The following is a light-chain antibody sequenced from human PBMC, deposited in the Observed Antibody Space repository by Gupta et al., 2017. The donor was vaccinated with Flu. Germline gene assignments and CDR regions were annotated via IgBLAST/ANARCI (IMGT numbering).Light chain of an antibody. V-gene: IGKV2-28*01. Sequence: DIVMTQSPLSLPVTPGEPASISCRSSQSLLHSNGYNYLDWYLQKPGQSPQLLIYLGSNRASGVPDRFSGSGSGTDFTLKISRVEAEDFGVYYCMQALQTPPMYTFGQGTKLEIK. J-gene: IGKJ2*01. CDR3: MQALQTPPMYT. CDR2: LGS. CDR1: QSLLHSNGYNY.